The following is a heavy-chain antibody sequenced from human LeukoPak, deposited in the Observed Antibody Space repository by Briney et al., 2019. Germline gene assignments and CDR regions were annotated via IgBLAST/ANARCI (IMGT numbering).Heavy chain of an antibody. Sequence: ASVKVSCKASGYTFTSYYMHWVRQAPGQGREWMGIINPSGGSTSYAQKFQGRVTMTRHTSTSTVYMELSSLRSEDTAVYYCARDPHSSSWYDYWGQGTLVTASS. D-gene: IGHD6-13*01. CDR3: ARDPHSSSWYDY. J-gene: IGHJ4*02. V-gene: IGHV1-46*01. CDR1: GYTFTSYY. CDR2: INPSGGST.